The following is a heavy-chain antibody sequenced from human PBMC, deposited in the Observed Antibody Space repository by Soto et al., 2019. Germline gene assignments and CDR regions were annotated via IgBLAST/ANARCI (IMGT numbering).Heavy chain of an antibody. Sequence: ASVKVSCKASGYTFTIYGISWVRQAPGQGLEWMGWISAYNGNTNYAQKLQGRVTMTTDTSTSTAYMELRSLRSDDTAVYYCARDLTYWGVRGVIITEPPFDYWGKGTLVTVAS. D-gene: IGHD3-10*01. CDR2: ISAYNGNT. CDR1: GYTFTIYG. CDR3: ARDLTYWGVRGVIITEPPFDY. J-gene: IGHJ4*02. V-gene: IGHV1-18*01.